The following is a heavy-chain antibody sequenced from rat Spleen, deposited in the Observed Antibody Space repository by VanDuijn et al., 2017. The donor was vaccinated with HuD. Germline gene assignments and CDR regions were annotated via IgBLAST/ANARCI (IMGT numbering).Heavy chain of an antibody. CDR2: INSAGST. Sequence: EVQLQESGPGLVKPSQSLSLTCSVIGYSITSSLRWNWIRKFPGNKLEWMGYINSAGSTNYNPSLKSRISFTRDTSKNQFFLQVNSVTTEDTATYYCARFHYNSGYGVYWGQGVMVTVSS. CDR1: GYSITSSLR. J-gene: IGHJ2*01. V-gene: IGHV3-3*01. CDR3: ARFHYNSGYGVY. D-gene: IGHD4-3*01.